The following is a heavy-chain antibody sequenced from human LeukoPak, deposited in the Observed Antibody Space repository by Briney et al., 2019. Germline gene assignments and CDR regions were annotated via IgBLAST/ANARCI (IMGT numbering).Heavy chain of an antibody. V-gene: IGHV1-46*01. Sequence: ASVKVSCKASGYTFTSYYMHWVRQAPGQGLEWMGIINPSGGSTSYAQKFQGRVTMTRNMSTSTVYMELSSLRSEDTAVYYCARDLEKYGPDIVATKPPGAFDIWGQGTMVTVSS. CDR3: ARDLEKYGPDIVATKPPGAFDI. D-gene: IGHD5-12*01. J-gene: IGHJ3*02. CDR1: GYTFTSYY. CDR2: INPSGGST.